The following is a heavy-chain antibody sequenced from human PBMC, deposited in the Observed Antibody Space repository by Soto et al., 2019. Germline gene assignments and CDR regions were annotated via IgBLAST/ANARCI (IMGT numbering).Heavy chain of an antibody. CDR1: GFTFSSYA. J-gene: IGHJ6*03. CDR3: AKFRYDILTGYYGYYYYYMDV. D-gene: IGHD3-9*01. V-gene: IGHV3-23*01. CDR2: ISGSGGST. Sequence: PGGSLRLSCAASGFTFSSYAMSWVRQAPGKGLEWVSAISGSGGSTYYAGSVKGRFTISRDNSKNTLYLQMNSLRAEDTAVYYCAKFRYDILTGYYGYYYYYMDVWGKGTTVTVSS.